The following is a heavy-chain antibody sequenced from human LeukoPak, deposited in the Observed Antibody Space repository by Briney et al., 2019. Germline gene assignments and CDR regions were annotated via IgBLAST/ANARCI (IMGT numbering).Heavy chain of an antibody. Sequence: PSETLPLTCTVSGGSISSGSYYWSWIRQPAGKGLEWIGRIYTSGSTNYNPSLKSRVTISVDTSKNQFSLKLSSVTAADTAVYYCARLCSSTSCSGGAFDIWGQGTMVTVSS. J-gene: IGHJ3*02. V-gene: IGHV4-61*02. CDR2: IYTSGST. D-gene: IGHD2-2*01. CDR1: GGSISSGSYY. CDR3: ARLCSSTSCSGGAFDI.